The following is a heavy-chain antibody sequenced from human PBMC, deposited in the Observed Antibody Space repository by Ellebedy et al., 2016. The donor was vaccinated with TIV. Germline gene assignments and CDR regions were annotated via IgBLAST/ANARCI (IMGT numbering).Heavy chain of an antibody. J-gene: IGHJ4*02. CDR3: ARRHGYNYSLDF. CDR1: GGSISSYY. V-gene: IGHV4-59*01. Sequence: MPSETLSLTCTVSGGSISSYYWSWIRQPPGKGLEYIGYIYFSGSTNYNRSFRSRATMSLDTSKNQFSLKLTSVTAVDTAVYYCARRHGYNYSLDFWGQGTLVTVSS. CDR2: IYFSGST. D-gene: IGHD5-24*01.